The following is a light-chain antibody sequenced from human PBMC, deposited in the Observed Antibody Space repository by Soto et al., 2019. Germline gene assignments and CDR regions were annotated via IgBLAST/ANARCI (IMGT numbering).Light chain of an antibody. V-gene: IGKV3-11*01. Sequence: EIVLTQPPATLSLSPGERATLSCRASQSVSSYLAWYQQKPGQAPRILIYDASNRATGIQARFSGSGSGTEFTLTIRSLEPEDFAVYYCKQRSNWPSCGQGTKVDIK. CDR3: KQRSNWPS. CDR1: QSVSSY. J-gene: IGKJ1*01. CDR2: DAS.